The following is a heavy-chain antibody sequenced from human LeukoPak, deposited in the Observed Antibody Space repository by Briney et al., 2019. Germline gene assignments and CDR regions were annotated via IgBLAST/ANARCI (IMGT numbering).Heavy chain of an antibody. V-gene: IGHV1-24*01. D-gene: IGHD1-26*01. CDR3: ARGGSYENWFDP. Sequence: ASVKVSCKVSGYTLTELSMHWVRQAPGKGLEWMGGFDPEDGETIYAQKFQGRVTMTEDTSTDTAYMELRSLRSDDTAVYYCARGGSYENWFDPWGQGTLVTVSS. CDR1: GYTLTELS. CDR2: FDPEDGET. J-gene: IGHJ5*02.